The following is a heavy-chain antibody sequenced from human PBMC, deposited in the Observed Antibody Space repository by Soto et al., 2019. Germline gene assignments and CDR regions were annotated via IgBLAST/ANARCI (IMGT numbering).Heavy chain of an antibody. V-gene: IGHV3-21*01. Sequence: GGSLRLSCAASGFTFSSYSMSWVRQAPGKGLEWVSSISGSASNIHYADSVKGRFTISRDTAENSLYLQLNSLRAEDTALYYCARDGHCISSSCFFLPDYWGQGTLVTVSS. CDR2: ISGSASNI. J-gene: IGHJ4*02. CDR1: GFTFSSYS. CDR3: ARDGHCISSSCFFLPDY. D-gene: IGHD2-2*01.